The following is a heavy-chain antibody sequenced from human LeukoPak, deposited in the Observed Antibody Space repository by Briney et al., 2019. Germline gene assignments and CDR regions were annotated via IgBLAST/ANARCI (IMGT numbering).Heavy chain of an antibody. Sequence: SETLSLTCTVSGGSISSHYWSWIRQPPGKGLEWIGYIYYSGSTKYNASLRSRVTMSVDTSRNQFSLKLSSVTAADTAVYYRAREAPSTYFDYWGQGTLVTVSS. CDR1: GGSISSHY. D-gene: IGHD2/OR15-2a*01. J-gene: IGHJ4*02. CDR3: AREAPSTYFDY. CDR2: IYYSGST. V-gene: IGHV4-59*11.